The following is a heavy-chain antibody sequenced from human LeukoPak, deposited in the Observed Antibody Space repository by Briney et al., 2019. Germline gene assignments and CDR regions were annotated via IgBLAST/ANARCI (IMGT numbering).Heavy chain of an antibody. Sequence: GGALRLSCVASGFPLSNFWMDWVRQAPGKRLVLLSRMNSDRSSTNYAGTVNGRCTISRDNDKTTRHLQMNSLRAEDSAVYYCSRNTYHFLTGPYFDCWGQGTLVTVSS. D-gene: IGHD3-9*01. CDR1: GFPLSNFW. V-gene: IGHV3-74*01. CDR3: SRNTYHFLTGPYFDC. CDR2: MNSDRSST. J-gene: IGHJ4*02.